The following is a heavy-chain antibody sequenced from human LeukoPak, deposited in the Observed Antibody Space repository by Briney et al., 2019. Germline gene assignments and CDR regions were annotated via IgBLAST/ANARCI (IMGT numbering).Heavy chain of an antibody. CDR3: ARAKRNGFDI. CDR1: GLTFSNYS. J-gene: IGHJ3*02. Sequence: GGSLRLSCAASGLTFSNYSMNWVRQAPGKGLEWVSYISRSSSIIYYADSVKGRFTISRDNAKNSLFLQMNSLRAEDTAVYYCARAKRNGFDIWGQGTMVTVSS. V-gene: IGHV3-48*01. CDR2: ISRSSSII.